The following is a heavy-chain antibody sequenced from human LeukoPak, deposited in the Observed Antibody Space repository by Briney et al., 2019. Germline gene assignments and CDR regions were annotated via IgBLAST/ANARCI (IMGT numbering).Heavy chain of an antibody. J-gene: IGHJ4*02. D-gene: IGHD2-15*01. V-gene: IGHV1-46*01. CDR2: INPSGGST. Sequence: ASVKVSCKPSGYTFTSYYMHWVRQAPGQGLEWMGIINPSGGSTSYAQKFQGRVTMTRDTSTSTVYMELSSLRSEDTAVYYCASPGESVVVVAASLDYWGQGTLVTVSS. CDR3: ASPGESVVVVAASLDY. CDR1: GYTFTSYY.